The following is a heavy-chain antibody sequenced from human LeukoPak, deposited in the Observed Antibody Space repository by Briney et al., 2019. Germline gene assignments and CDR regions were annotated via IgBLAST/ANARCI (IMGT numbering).Heavy chain of an antibody. CDR1: AYSFTSYW. CDR3: ARSRYCTTTSCRHFDY. J-gene: IGHJ4*02. D-gene: IGHD2-2*01. V-gene: IGHV5-51*01. CDR2: IYPADSGT. Sequence: GESLQISSKGSAYSFTSYWIGWVRQMPGKGLAWMGTIYPADSGTRYSPSFQGQVTISADKSISTANLQWSSLKASDTAMYYCARSRYCTTTSCRHFDYWGQGTLVTASS.